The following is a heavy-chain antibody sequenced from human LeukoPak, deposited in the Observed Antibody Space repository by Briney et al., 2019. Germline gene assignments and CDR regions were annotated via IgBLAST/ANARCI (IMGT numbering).Heavy chain of an antibody. J-gene: IGHJ4*02. Sequence: GGSLRLSCAASGFTFSDHYMDWVRQAPGKGLEWVSAISGSGGSTYYADSVKGRFTISRDNSKNTLYLQMNSLRAEDTAVYYCAKAGRGYSSSCIAYWGQGTLVTVSS. CDR2: ISGSGGST. D-gene: IGHD6-13*01. CDR3: AKAGRGYSSSCIAY. V-gene: IGHV3-23*01. CDR1: GFTFSDHY.